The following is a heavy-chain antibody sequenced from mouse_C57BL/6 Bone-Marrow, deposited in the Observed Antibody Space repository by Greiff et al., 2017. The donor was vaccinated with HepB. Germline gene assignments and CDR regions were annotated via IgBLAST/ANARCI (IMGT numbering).Heavy chain of an antibody. D-gene: IGHD2-2*01. CDR2: ISSGGSYT. V-gene: IGHV5-6*01. J-gene: IGHJ3*01. Sequence: EVHLVESGGDLVKPGGSLKLSCAASGFTFSSYGMSWVRQTPDKRLEWVATISSGGSYTYYPDSVKGRFTISRDTAKNTLYLQMSSLKSEDTAMYYCARLYGYDVAYWGQGTLVTVSA. CDR3: ARLYGYDVAY. CDR1: GFTFSSYG.